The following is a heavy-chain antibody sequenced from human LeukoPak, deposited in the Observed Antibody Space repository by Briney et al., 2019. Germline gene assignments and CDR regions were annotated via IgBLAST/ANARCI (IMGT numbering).Heavy chain of an antibody. Sequence: ASVKVSCKASGYTFTGYDIDWVRQATGQGLEWMGWMNPNSGNTGYAQKFQGRVTMTRNTSISRAYMELSSLRAEDTAVYYCARNRYSSGWFDVAYYFDYWGQGTLVTVSS. CDR2: MNPNSGNT. CDR1: GYTFTGYD. CDR3: ARNRYSSGWFDVAYYFDY. V-gene: IGHV1-8*01. D-gene: IGHD6-19*01. J-gene: IGHJ4*02.